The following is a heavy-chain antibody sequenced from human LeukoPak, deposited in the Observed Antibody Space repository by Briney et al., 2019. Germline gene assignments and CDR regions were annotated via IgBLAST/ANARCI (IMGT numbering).Heavy chain of an antibody. D-gene: IGHD1-26*01. CDR1: GFTFSSYT. V-gene: IGHV3-23*01. CDR2: IGGSGVT. CDR3: ANRMAGDKHFDY. J-gene: IGHJ4*02. Sequence: PGGSLRLSCAASGFTFSSYTMSWVRQAPGKGLEWVSSIGGSGVTYYADSVKGRFTISRDNSKNTLYLLMTSLRVEDTAVYYCANRMAGDKHFDYWGQGTLVTVSS.